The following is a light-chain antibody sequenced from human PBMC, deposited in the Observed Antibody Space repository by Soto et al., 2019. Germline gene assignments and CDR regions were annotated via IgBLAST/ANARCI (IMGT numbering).Light chain of an antibody. CDR2: DDN. Sequence: NFMLTQPHSVSESPGKTVTISCTRSSGSIADNYVQWYQQRPGSAPTTVIYDDNQRPSGVPDTFSGSIDSSSNSDSLAISGMKTEEEADYYCQSYDSSDVVVGGGTKVTVL. J-gene: IGLJ2*01. CDR1: SGSIADNY. CDR3: QSYDSSDVV. V-gene: IGLV6-57*03.